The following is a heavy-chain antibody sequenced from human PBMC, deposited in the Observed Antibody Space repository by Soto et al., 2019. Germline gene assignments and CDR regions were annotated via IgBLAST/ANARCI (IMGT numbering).Heavy chain of an antibody. CDR3: AREGGCPGYSDISGYYFPPGY. CDR2: ISSSGSTI. Sequence: PGGALRLSCAASGFTFSRYEMNWVRQARGKGLEWVSYISSSGSTIYYADSVKGRFTISRDNAKNSLYLQMNSLRAEDTAVYYCAREGGCPGYSDISGYYFPPGYWGQGTLVTVSS. J-gene: IGHJ4*02. D-gene: IGHD3-22*01. CDR1: GFTFSRYE. V-gene: IGHV3-48*03.